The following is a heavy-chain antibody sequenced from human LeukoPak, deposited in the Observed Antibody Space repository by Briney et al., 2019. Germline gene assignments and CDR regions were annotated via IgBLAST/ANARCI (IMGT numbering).Heavy chain of an antibody. CDR3: ASHLYSGSYFNYYYMDV. J-gene: IGHJ6*03. CDR1: GGSISSSSYY. CDR2: IYYSGST. D-gene: IGHD1-26*01. Sequence: SETLSLTCTVSGGSISSSSYYWGWIRQPPGKGLEWIGSIYYSGSTYYNPSLKSRVTISVDTSKNQFSLKLSSVTAADTAVCYCASHLYSGSYFNYYYMDVWGKGTTVTISS. V-gene: IGHV4-39*01.